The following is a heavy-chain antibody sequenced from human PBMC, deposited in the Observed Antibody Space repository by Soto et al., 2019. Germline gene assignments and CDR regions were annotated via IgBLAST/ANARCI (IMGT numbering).Heavy chain of an antibody. CDR3: AKDGPAAIFDAFDI. J-gene: IGHJ3*02. CDR2: IWDDGSNK. V-gene: IGHV3-33*06. Sequence: PGGSLRLSCAASGFTFSSYGMHWVRQAPGKGLEWVAVIWDDGSNKYYADSVKGRFTISRDNSKNTLYLQMNSLRAEDTAVYYCAKDGPAAIFDAFDIWGQGTMVTVSS. CDR1: GFTFSSYG. D-gene: IGHD2-2*01.